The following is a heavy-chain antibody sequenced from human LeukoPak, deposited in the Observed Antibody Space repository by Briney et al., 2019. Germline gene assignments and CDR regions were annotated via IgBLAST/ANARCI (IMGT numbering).Heavy chain of an antibody. CDR1: GFTFSSYA. CDR2: ISGSGGST. D-gene: IGHD5-12*01. CDR3: AKENVATITGGSYNWFDP. J-gene: IGHJ5*02. Sequence: PGRSLRLSCAASGFTFSSYAISWVRQAPGKGLEWVSAISGSGGSTYYADSVKGRFTISRDNSKNTLYLQMNSLRAEDTAVYYCAKENVATITGGSYNWFDPWGQGTLVTVSS. V-gene: IGHV3-23*01.